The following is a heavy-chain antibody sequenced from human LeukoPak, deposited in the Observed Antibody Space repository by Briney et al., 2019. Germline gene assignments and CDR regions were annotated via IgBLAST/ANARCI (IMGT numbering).Heavy chain of an antibody. D-gene: IGHD3-16*01. Sequence: GGSLRLSCAASGFTFSSYAMSWVRQAPGKGLEWVSAISGSGGSTYYADSVKGRFIISRDNSKNTLYLQMNSLRAEDTAVYYCAKDVGEFRTYNWFDPWGQGTLVTVSS. CDR1: GFTFSSYA. CDR2: ISGSGGST. V-gene: IGHV3-23*01. J-gene: IGHJ5*02. CDR3: AKDVGEFRTYNWFDP.